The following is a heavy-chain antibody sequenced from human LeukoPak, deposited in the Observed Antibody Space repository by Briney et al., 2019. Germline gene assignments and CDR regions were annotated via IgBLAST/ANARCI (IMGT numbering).Heavy chain of an antibody. CDR2: ISGSGGST. CDR3: AKDPWTYDILTGYLGTLQGDAFDI. V-gene: IGHV3-23*01. J-gene: IGHJ3*02. CDR1: GFTFSSYA. Sequence: GGSLRPSCAASGFTFSSYAMSWVRQAPGKGLEWVSAISGSGGSTYYADSVKGRFTISGDNSKNTLYLQMNSLRAEDTAVYYCAKDPWTYDILTGYLGTLQGDAFDIWGQGTMVTVSS. D-gene: IGHD3-9*01.